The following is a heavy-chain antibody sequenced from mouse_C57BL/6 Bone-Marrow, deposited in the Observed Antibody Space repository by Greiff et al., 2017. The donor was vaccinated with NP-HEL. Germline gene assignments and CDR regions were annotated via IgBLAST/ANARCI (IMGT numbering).Heavy chain of an antibody. CDR3: VRQGYDGYYLDY. J-gene: IGHJ2*01. CDR1: GFSFNTYA. CDR2: IRSTSNNYAT. D-gene: IGHD2-3*01. V-gene: IGHV10-1*01. Sequence: VQLKASGGGLVQPKGSLKLSCAASGFSFNTYAMNWVRQAPGKGLEWVARIRSTSNNYATYYADSLKDRFTISRDDSESMLYLQMNNLKTEDTAMYYCVRQGYDGYYLDYWGQGTTLTVSS.